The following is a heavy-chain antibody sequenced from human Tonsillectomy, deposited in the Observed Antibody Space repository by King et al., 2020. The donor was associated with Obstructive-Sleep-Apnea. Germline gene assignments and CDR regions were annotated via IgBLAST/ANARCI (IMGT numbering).Heavy chain of an antibody. CDR1: GLTFSSQS. V-gene: IGHV3-48*01. J-gene: IGHJ4*02. Sequence: VQLVESGGGLVQPGGSLRLSCVASGLTFSSQSMNWVRQAPGKGLEWVSYISSSSRTIYYADSVKGRFTISRDNAKNSLYLQMHSLRAEDTAVYYCARDGLWFGDYWGQGSRVTVSS. CDR3: ARDGLWFGDY. D-gene: IGHD3-10*01. CDR2: ISSSSRTI.